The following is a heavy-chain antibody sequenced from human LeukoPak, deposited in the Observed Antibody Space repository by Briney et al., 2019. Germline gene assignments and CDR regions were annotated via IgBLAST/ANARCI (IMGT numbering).Heavy chain of an antibody. J-gene: IGHJ2*01. D-gene: IGHD3/OR15-3a*01. CDR3: ARLDWSNWCFDL. CDR1: GGSISSGSYY. CDR2: IYYIGST. Sequence: SETLSLTCAVSGGSISSGSYYWGWIRQPPGKGLEWIERIYYIGSTYYNSSLKSRVTISVDTSKNQFSLNPSSVTAANTAVYYCARLDWSNWCFDLWGRGTLVIVSS. V-gene: IGHV4-39*01.